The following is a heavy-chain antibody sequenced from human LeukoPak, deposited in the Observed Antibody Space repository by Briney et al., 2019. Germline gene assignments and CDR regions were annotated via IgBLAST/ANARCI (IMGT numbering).Heavy chain of an antibody. J-gene: IGHJ4*02. D-gene: IGHD5-12*01. V-gene: IGHV4-59*01. CDR2: IYYSGST. CDR1: GGSISSYY. CDR3: ARDNGREATTFDY. Sequence: SETLSLTCTVSGGSISSYYWSWIWQPPGKGLEWIGYIYYSGSTNYNPSLKSRVTISVDTSKNQFSLKLSSVTAADTAVYYCARDNGREATTFDYWGQGTLVTVSS.